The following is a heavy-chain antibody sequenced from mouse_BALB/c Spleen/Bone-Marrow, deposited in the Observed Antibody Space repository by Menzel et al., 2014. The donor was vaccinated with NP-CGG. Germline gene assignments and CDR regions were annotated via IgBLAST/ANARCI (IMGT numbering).Heavy chain of an antibody. J-gene: IGHJ2*01. CDR3: ARAGFDY. D-gene: IGHD4-1*01. CDR1: GYTFTSSW. V-gene: IGHV1S130*01. Sequence: EEPGSVMSNPGVSLKKSCKASGYTFTSSWMHWAKQRPGQGLEWIGEIHPNSGNTNYNEKFKGKATLTVDTSSSTAYVDLSSLTSEDSAVYYCARAGFDYWGQGTTLTVSS. CDR2: IHPNSGNT.